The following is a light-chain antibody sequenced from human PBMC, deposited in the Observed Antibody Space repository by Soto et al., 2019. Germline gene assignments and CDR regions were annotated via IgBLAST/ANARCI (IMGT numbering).Light chain of an antibody. Sequence: QSALTQPASVSGSPGQSITISCTGTSSDVGGYNYVSWHQQHPGKAPKLMIYDVSVRPSGVSNRFSGSKSGNTASLTISGLQAEDEADYYCNSYTRSSSVVFGGGTKVTVL. CDR3: NSYTRSSSVV. V-gene: IGLV2-14*01. CDR2: DVS. J-gene: IGLJ2*01. CDR1: SSDVGGYNY.